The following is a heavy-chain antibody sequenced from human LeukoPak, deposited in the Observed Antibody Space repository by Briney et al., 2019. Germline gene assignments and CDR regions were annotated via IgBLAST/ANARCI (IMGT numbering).Heavy chain of an antibody. CDR1: GFTFDDYA. J-gene: IGHJ4*02. Sequence: GRSLRLSCAASGFTFDDYAMHWVRQAPGKGLEWVSGISWNSGSIGYADSVKGRFTISRDNAKNSLYLQMNSLRAEDTALYYCAGTYDSSGYYPDKVDYWGQGTLVTVSS. V-gene: IGHV3-9*01. D-gene: IGHD3-22*01. CDR2: ISWNSGSI. CDR3: AGTYDSSGYYPDKVDY.